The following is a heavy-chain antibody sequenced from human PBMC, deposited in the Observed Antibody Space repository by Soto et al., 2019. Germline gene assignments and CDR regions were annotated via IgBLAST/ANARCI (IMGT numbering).Heavy chain of an antibody. CDR3: ERGHYYYYRMEV. J-gene: IGHJ6*01. Sequence: GGSLRLSCAASGFTFSSYNMNLVRQAPGKGLECVSSISVSSSYIYYADSVKGRFTISRDNAKNSLYLQMNSLRAEDTAVYYCERGHYYYYRMEVWGQGTTVTLSS. V-gene: IGHV3-21*01. CDR2: ISVSSSYI. CDR1: GFTFSSYN.